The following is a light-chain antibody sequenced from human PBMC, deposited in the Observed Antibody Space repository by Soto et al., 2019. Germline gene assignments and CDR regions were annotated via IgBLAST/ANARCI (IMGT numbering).Light chain of an antibody. V-gene: IGKV1-5*03. CDR3: QQYNSYSRT. CDR1: QSISSW. CDR2: KAS. Sequence: DIQITQSASTVSASVVYRVTITCRASQSISSWLAWYQQKPGKAPKLLIYKASSLESGVPSRFSGSGSGTEFTLTISSLQPDDFATYYCQQYNSYSRTFGQGTKV. J-gene: IGKJ1*01.